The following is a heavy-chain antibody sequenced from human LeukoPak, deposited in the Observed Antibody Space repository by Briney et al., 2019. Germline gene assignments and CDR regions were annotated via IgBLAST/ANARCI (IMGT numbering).Heavy chain of an antibody. Sequence: SETLSLTCTVAGISISDFHWSWLRQSPDKGLEWIGWITNSGDANYNPSLESRLAMSADTSKSQLSLRVTSVTDADTAVYYCARHVEHAAYFHHWGQGKLVTVSS. CDR1: GISISDFH. CDR3: ARHVEHAAYFHH. J-gene: IGHJ4*02. V-gene: IGHV4-59*08. CDR2: ITNSGDA. D-gene: IGHD1/OR15-1a*01.